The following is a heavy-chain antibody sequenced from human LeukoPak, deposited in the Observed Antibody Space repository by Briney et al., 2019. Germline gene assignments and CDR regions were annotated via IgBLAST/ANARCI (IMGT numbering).Heavy chain of an antibody. V-gene: IGHV3-48*02. CDR1: GFTFSSYS. CDR2: ITASGTAM. CDR3: AKEKIYYFDY. Sequence: GGSLRLSCAASGFTFSSYSMNWVRQAPGKGLEWVSHITASGTAMFYADSVKGRFTISRDNAKNSLYLQMNSLRDEDTAVYYCAKEKIYYFDYWGQGTLVTVSS. J-gene: IGHJ4*02.